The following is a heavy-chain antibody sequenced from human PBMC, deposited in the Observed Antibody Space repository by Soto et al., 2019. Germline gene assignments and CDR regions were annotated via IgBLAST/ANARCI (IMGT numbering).Heavy chain of an antibody. J-gene: IGHJ6*02. D-gene: IGHD6-13*01. V-gene: IGHV4-39*01. Sequence: SETLCLTCTVSGGSISSSSYYWGWIRQPPGKGLEWIGSIYYSGSTYYNPSLKSRVTISVDTSKNQFSLKLSSVTAADTAVYYCARQAAGSIYYYYYYGMDVWGQGTTVTVSS. CDR2: IYYSGST. CDR1: GGSISSSSYY. CDR3: ARQAAGSIYYYYYYGMDV.